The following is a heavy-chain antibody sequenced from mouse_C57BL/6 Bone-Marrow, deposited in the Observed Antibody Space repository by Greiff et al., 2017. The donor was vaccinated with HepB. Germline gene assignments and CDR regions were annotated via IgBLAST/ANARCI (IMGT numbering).Heavy chain of an antibody. CDR3: ARGWSAY. Sequence: VQLQQPGAELVMPGASVKLSCKASGYTFTSYWMHWVKQRPGQGLEWIGEIDPSDSYTNYNQKFKGKSTLTVDKSSSTAYMQLSSLTSEDSAVYYYARGWSAYWGQGTLVTVSA. D-gene: IGHD2-3*01. CDR1: GYTFTSYW. V-gene: IGHV1-69*01. CDR2: IDPSDSYT. J-gene: IGHJ3*01.